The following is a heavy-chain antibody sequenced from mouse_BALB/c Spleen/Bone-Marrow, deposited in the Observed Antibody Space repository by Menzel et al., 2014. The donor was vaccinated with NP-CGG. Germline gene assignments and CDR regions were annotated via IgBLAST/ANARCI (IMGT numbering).Heavy chain of an antibody. CDR2: ISSGGIYT. D-gene: IGHD4-1*01. J-gene: IGHJ4*01. Sequence: EVQLVESGGDLVKPGGSLKLSCAASGFTFSSYGMSWVRQTPDKRLEWVATISSGGIYTYYPDSVKGRFTISRDNAKNTLYLQMSNLKSEDTAMYYCTRRTGTDYYAMDYWGQGTSVSVSS. V-gene: IGHV5-6*01. CDR1: GFTFSSYG. CDR3: TRRTGTDYYAMDY.